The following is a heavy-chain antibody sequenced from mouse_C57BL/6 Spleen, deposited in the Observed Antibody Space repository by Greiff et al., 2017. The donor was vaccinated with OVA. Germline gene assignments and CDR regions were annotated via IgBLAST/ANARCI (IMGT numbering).Heavy chain of an antibody. J-gene: IGHJ3*01. V-gene: IGHV5-9-1*02. CDR3: TREKLTGTSWFAY. CDR2: ISSGGDYI. D-gene: IGHD4-1*01. CDR1: GFTFSSYA. Sequence: EVKVVESGAGLVKPGGSLKLSCAASGFTFSSYAMSWVRQTPEKRLEWVAYISSGGDYIYYADTVKGRFTISRDNARNTLYLQMSSLKSEDTAMYYCTREKLTGTSWFAYWGQGTLVTVSA.